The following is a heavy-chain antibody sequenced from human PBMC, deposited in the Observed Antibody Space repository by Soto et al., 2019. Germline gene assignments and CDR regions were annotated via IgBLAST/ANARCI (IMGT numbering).Heavy chain of an antibody. V-gene: IGHV1-69*02. D-gene: IGHD3-10*01. CDR3: AIADITMVRGVPHYNWFFP. J-gene: IGHJ5*02. CDR1: GGTFSSYT. Sequence: QVQLVQSGAEVKKPGSSVKVSCKASGGTFSSYTISWVRQAPGQGLEWMGRIIPILGIANYAQKFQGRVTITADKSTSPAYMEVSSLRSEATAVYYCAIADITMVRGVPHYNWFFPWGQGTLVTVSS. CDR2: IIPILGIA.